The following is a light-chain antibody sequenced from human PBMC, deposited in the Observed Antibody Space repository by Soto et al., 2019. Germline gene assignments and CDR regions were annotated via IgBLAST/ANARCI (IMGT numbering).Light chain of an antibody. CDR1: RSVSSSY. CDR2: GAS. J-gene: IGKJ3*01. Sequence: EIVLTQSPGTLSLSPGERATLSCRASRSVSSSYLAWYQQKPGQAPRLLIYGASSRATGIPDRFSGSGSGTDFTLTISRLEPEDFAVNYCQLLGVTFGPGTKVDI. V-gene: IGKV3-20*01. CDR3: QLLGVT.